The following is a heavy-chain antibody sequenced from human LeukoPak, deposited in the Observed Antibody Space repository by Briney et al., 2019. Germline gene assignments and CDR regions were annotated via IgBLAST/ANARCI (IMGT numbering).Heavy chain of an antibody. D-gene: IGHD2-8*02. V-gene: IGHV3-53*01. CDR3: GTSRSRTSGFDY. Sequence: GGSLRLSCAASGFTVSSNYMNWVRQAPGKGLEWVSVIYNDGGTYYADSVKGRFTISRDNSKNTLYLQMNSLRAEDTAVYYCGTSRSRTSGFDYWGQGTLVTVSP. CDR1: GFTVSSNY. CDR2: IYNDGGT. J-gene: IGHJ4*02.